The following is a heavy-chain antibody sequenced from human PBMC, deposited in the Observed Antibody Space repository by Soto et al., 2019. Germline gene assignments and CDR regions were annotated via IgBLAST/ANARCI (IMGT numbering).Heavy chain of an antibody. Sequence: QVQLQESGPGLVTPSQTLSLTCTVSGGSISSGGYYWSWIRQHPGKVLEWIGYIYYSGSTYYNPSLKGRVTISVDTSKNQFSLKLSSVTAADTAVYYCARDEGGVRGEYFQHWGQGTLVTVSS. CDR3: ARDEGGVRGEYFQH. J-gene: IGHJ1*01. V-gene: IGHV4-31*03. D-gene: IGHD3-10*01. CDR2: IYYSGST. CDR1: GGSISSGGYY.